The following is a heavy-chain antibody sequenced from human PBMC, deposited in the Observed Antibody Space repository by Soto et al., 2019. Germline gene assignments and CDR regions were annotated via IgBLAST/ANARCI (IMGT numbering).Heavy chain of an antibody. Sequence: SQTLSLPCAISGDSVSSHSATWNWIRPSPSRGLEWLGRTYHRSKWYYDYAASVQSRISINPDTSKNQFSLQLKSVTPEDSAVYEGEKVGAGQVRGPGYRDDWGQETLFT. CDR3: EKVGAGQVRGPGYRDD. D-gene: IGHD1-26*01. CDR1: GDSVSSHSAT. J-gene: IGHJ4*02. CDR2: TYHRSKWYY. V-gene: IGHV6-1*01.